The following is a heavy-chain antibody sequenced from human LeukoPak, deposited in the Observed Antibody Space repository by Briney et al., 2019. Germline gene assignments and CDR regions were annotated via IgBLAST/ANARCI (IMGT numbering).Heavy chain of an antibody. D-gene: IGHD2-21*01. J-gene: IGHJ4*02. V-gene: IGHV3-9*01. CDR2: ITWNSATT. CDR1: GFTFDDYA. CDR3: ARVSSGVEAIYYFDY. Sequence: GGSLRLSCAASGFTFDDYAMHWVRQAPGKGLEWVSGITWNSATTGYADSVKGRFTISRDNAKNSLYLQMNSLRADDTALYYCARVSSGVEAIYYFDYWGQGTMVTVSS.